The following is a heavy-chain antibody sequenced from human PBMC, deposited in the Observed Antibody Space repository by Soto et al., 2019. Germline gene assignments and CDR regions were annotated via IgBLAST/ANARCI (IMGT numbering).Heavy chain of an antibody. V-gene: IGHV3-53*01. CDR1: GFTVSIKY. CDR2: IYSDGST. D-gene: IGHD2-21*01. J-gene: IGHJ4*02. Sequence: GSLRLSCASSGFTVSIKYMIWVRQAPVKGLEWVSVIYSDGSTYYADSVKGRFTISRDNSKNTLYLQMNSLRAEDTAVYYCATERGPTYYFDYWGQGTLVTVSS. CDR3: ATERGPTYYFDY.